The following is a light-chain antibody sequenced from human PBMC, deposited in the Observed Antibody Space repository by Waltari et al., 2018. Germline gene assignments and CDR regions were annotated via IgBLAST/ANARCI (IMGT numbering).Light chain of an antibody. V-gene: IGLV2-23*02. CDR3: CSYAGNYIHVL. CDR1: SSDVGGYNS. CDR2: DVS. Sequence: QSALTQPASVSGSPGQSLTISCTGTSSDVGGYNSVPWYQHHPGKAPKVIIYDVSQRPSGVSNRFSGSKSGNTAALTISGLQPEDEADYFCCSYAGNYIHVLFGGGTKLTVL. J-gene: IGLJ2*01.